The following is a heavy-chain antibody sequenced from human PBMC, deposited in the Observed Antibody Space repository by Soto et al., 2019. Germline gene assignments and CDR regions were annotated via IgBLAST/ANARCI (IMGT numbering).Heavy chain of an antibody. V-gene: IGHV3-7*01. J-gene: IGHJ4*02. CDR2: IRQDEKEK. D-gene: IGHD1-26*01. CDR3: ARWVGHGEDY. Sequence: EVHLVNSGGGLVQPPGALRLSCAASGFTFNNYWTTWVRQAPGKAVERLASIRQDEKEKYYVDCVRARFTISRDKANYSLCLRITNLRVEDTAVYYCARWVGHGEDYWGQGTLVTVAS. CDR1: GFTFNNYW.